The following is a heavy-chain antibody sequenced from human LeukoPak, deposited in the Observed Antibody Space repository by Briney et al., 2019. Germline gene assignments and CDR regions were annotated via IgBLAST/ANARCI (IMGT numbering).Heavy chain of an antibody. V-gene: IGHV4-34*01. D-gene: IGHD5-12*01. CDR1: GGSFSGYY. CDR3: ARDQDSGYDYGGY. J-gene: IGHJ4*02. Sequence: SETLSLTCAVYGGSFSGYYWSWIRQPPEKGLEWIGEINHSGSTNYNPSLKSRVTMSVDTSKNQFSLKLSSVTAADTAVYYCARDQDSGYDYGGYWGQGTLVTVSS. CDR2: INHSGST.